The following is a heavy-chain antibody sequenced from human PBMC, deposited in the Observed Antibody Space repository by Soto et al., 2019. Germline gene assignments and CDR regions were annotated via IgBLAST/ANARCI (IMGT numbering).Heavy chain of an antibody. CDR3: ARGTFDVDTAMVEGYYFDY. Sequence: QVQLVQSGAEVKKPGSSVKVSCKASGGTFSSYAISWVRQAPGQGLEWMGGIIPIFGTANYAQKFQGRVTITAVESTSTAYMDLSSLRSEDTAAYYCARGTFDVDTAMVEGYYFDYWGQGTLVTVSS. CDR2: IIPIFGTA. CDR1: GGTFSSYA. V-gene: IGHV1-69*01. J-gene: IGHJ4*02. D-gene: IGHD5-18*01.